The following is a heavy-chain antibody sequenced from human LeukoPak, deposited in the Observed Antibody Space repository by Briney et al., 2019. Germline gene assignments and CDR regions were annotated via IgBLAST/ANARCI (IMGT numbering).Heavy chain of an antibody. Sequence: ALVKVSCKASGGTFSSYAISWVRQAPGQGLEWMGGIIPIFGTANYAQKFQGRVTITADESTSTAYMELSSLRSEDTAVYYCARDIKGYSYGYGGDYWGQGTLVTVSS. D-gene: IGHD5-18*01. CDR3: ARDIKGYSYGYGGDY. CDR1: GGTFSSYA. V-gene: IGHV1-69*13. CDR2: IIPIFGTA. J-gene: IGHJ4*02.